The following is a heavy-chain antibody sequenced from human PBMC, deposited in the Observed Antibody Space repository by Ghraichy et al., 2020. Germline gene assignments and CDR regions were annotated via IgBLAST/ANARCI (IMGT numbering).Heavy chain of an antibody. CDR1: GFTFSSYA. D-gene: IGHD6-19*01. CDR3: ANGHRQLSSGLH. Sequence: GGSLRLSCAASGFTFSSYAMSWVRQAPGKGLEWVSAISGSGGSTYYADSVKGRFTISRDNSKNTLYLQMNSLRAEDTAVYYCANGHRQLSSGLHWGQGTLVTVSS. J-gene: IGHJ4*02. CDR2: ISGSGGST. V-gene: IGHV3-23*01.